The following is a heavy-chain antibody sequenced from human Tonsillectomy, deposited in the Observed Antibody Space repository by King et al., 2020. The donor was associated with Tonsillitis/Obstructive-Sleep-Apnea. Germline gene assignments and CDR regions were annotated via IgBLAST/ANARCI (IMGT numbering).Heavy chain of an antibody. Sequence: VQLVESGAEVKKPGASVKVSCKASGYTFTSYYMHWVRQAPGQGLEWMGIINPSGGSTSYAQKFQGRVTMTRDTSTGTVYMELSSLRSEDTAVYYCARDMSDQIEYSSSLASSDYWGQGTLVTVSS. CDR2: INPSGGST. D-gene: IGHD6-6*01. CDR1: GYTFTSYY. V-gene: IGHV1-46*01. CDR3: ARDMSDQIEYSSSLASSDY. J-gene: IGHJ4*02.